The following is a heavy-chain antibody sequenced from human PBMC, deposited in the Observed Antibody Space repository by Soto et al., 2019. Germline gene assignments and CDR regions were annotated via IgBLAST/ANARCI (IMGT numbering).Heavy chain of an antibody. D-gene: IGHD1-1*01. Sequence: QVQLQQWGAGLLKPSETLSLTCAVYGGSFGGYQWSWIRQPPGEGLEWMGEINQSGNTNYNPSLKSRVAISVDTSETQFSLRLNSLTAADTAVYYCARAVPWRKSFDIWGQGTAVTVSS. CDR2: INQSGNT. CDR1: GGSFGGYQ. J-gene: IGHJ3*02. V-gene: IGHV4-34*01. CDR3: ARAVPWRKSFDI.